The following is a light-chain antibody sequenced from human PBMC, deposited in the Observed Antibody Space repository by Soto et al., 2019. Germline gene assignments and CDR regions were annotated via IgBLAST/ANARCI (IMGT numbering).Light chain of an antibody. Sequence: DIQLTQSPSFLSASVGDRVTITCRASQGINSFLGWYQQKPGKGPRLLIYAASALQSGVPSRFSGSGSGTDFTLTISSLQPEDFATYYCQQLNSYPITFGQGTRLEIK. CDR1: QGINSF. CDR3: QQLNSYPIT. V-gene: IGKV1-9*01. CDR2: AAS. J-gene: IGKJ5*01.